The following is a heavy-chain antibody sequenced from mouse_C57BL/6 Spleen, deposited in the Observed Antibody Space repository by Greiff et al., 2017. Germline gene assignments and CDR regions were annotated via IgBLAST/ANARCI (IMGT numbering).Heavy chain of an antibody. Sequence: EVHLVESGGGLVKPGGSLKLSCAASGFTFSSYTMSWVRQTPEKRLEWVATISGGGGNTYYPDSVKGRFTISRDNAKNTLYLQMSSLRSEDTALYYCARPYGSSYPLYAMDYWGQGTSVTVSS. D-gene: IGHD1-1*01. CDR3: ARPYGSSYPLYAMDY. CDR1: GFTFSSYT. V-gene: IGHV5-9*01. J-gene: IGHJ4*01. CDR2: ISGGGGNT.